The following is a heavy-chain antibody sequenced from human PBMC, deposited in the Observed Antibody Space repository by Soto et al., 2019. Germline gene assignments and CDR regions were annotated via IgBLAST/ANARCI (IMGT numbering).Heavy chain of an antibody. CDR1: GGSISSYY. V-gene: IGHV4-59*01. D-gene: IGHD4-17*01. CDR3: ARAYDYGENFDY. Sequence: QVQLQESGPGLVKPSETLSLTCTVSGGSISSYYWSWIRQPSGKGLEWIGYIYYSGSTNYNPSLKSRVTISVDTSKNQFSLKLSSVTAADTAVYYCARAYDYGENFDYWGQGTLVTVSS. CDR2: IYYSGST. J-gene: IGHJ4*02.